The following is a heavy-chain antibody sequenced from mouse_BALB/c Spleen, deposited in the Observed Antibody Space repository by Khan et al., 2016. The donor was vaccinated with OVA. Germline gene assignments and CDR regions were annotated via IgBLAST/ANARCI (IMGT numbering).Heavy chain of an antibody. D-gene: IGHD4-1*01. CDR3: ARGNWQSYYFDY. CDR2: INPYNGAT. Sequence: VQLQQSGPELVKPGTSVKMSCKASGYRFTSYNIHWVKQRPGQGLEWIGYINPYNGATKYNEKFKGKATLTSDKSSNTAYMELSSLTSEDSAVYYCARGNWQSYYFDYWGQGTTLTVSS. CDR1: GYRFTSYN. J-gene: IGHJ2*01. V-gene: IGHV1S136*01.